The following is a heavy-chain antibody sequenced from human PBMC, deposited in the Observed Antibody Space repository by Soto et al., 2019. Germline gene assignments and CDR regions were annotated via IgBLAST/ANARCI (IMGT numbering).Heavy chain of an antibody. CDR3: AKGDCSGGRCYRGFDY. CDR1: GFTFSSYD. CDR2: VSASGSIT. J-gene: IGHJ4*02. Sequence: GGSLRLSCAASGFTFSSYDMNWVRQAPGKGLEWVSGVSASGSITSYADSAKGRFTISRDNAKNTVFLQMTGLRAEDTAVYFRAKGDCSGGRCYRGFDYWGQGTLVTVSS. V-gene: IGHV3-23*01. D-gene: IGHD2-15*01.